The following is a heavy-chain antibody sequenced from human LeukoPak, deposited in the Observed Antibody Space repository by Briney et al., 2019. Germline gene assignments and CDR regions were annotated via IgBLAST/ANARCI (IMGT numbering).Heavy chain of an antibody. J-gene: IGHJ4*02. CDR2: INHGRST. Sequence: PSETLSFTCAVYGVTFSGYYWRWIGQRPGKGREGSGEINHGRSTNDKTSLNSVVTTSEDTTTKAFSLKLSSVTAAPTAVYYCARGVRGGITLVRGVPFDEWGQGTLVTVSS. D-gene: IGHD3-10*01. V-gene: IGHV4-34*01. CDR1: GVTFSGYY. CDR3: ARGVRGGITLVRGVPFDE.